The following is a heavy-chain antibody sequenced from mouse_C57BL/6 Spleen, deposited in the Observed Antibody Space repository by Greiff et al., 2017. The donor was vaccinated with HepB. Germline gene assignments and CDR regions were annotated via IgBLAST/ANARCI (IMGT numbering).Heavy chain of an antibody. V-gene: IGHV1-81*01. J-gene: IGHJ4*01. D-gene: IGHD2-4*01. Sequence: QVQLQQSGAELARPGASVKLSCKASGYTFTSYGISWVKQRTGQGLEWIGEIYPRSGNTYYNEKFKGKATLTADKSSSTAYMELRSLTSEDSAVYFCTRGDDYDGNYYAMDYWGQGTSVTVSS. CDR3: TRGDDYDGNYYAMDY. CDR2: IYPRSGNT. CDR1: GYTFTSYG.